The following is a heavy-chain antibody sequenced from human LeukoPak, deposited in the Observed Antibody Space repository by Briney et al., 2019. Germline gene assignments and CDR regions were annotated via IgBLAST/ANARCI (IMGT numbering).Heavy chain of an antibody. J-gene: IGHJ4*02. CDR3: ARGEGSYYPAVDY. V-gene: IGHV4-39*01. Sequence: SETLSLTCTVSGGSISSSSYYWGWIRQPPGKGLEWIGSIYYSGSTYYNPSLKSRVTISVDTSKNQFSLKLSSVTAADTAVYYCARGEGSYYPAVDYWGQGTLVTVSS. CDR2: IYYSGST. D-gene: IGHD1-26*01. CDR1: GGSISSSSYY.